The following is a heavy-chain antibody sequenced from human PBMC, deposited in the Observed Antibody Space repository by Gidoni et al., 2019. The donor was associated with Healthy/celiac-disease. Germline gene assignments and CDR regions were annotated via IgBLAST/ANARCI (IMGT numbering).Heavy chain of an antibody. CDR1: GFTFSSYG. CDR3: AKDSAVAGTNYFDY. V-gene: IGHV3-30*18. D-gene: IGHD6-19*01. Sequence: QVQLVESGGGVVQPGRSLRLSCAASGFTFSSYGMHWVRQAPGKGLEWVAVISYDGSNKYYADSVKGRFTISRDNSKNTLYLQMNSLGAEDTAVYYCAKDSAVAGTNYFDYWGQGTRVTVSS. J-gene: IGHJ4*02. CDR2: ISYDGSNK.